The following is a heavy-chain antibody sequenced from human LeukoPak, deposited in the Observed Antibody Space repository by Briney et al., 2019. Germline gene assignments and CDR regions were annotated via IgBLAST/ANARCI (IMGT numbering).Heavy chain of an antibody. CDR1: GFTFSSYE. CDR3: ARDCSGGSCGPYAFDI. Sequence: GGSLRLSCAASGFTFSSYEMNWVRQAPGKGLEWVSYISSSGSTIYYADSVKGRFTISRDNAKNSLYLQMNSLRAEDTAVYYCARDCSGGSCGPYAFDIWGQGTMVTVSS. V-gene: IGHV3-48*03. D-gene: IGHD2-15*01. CDR2: ISSSGSTI. J-gene: IGHJ3*02.